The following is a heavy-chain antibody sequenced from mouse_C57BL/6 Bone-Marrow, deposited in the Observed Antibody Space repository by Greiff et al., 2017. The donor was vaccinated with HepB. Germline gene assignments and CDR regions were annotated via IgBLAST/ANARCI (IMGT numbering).Heavy chain of an antibody. CDR2: IDPENGDT. J-gene: IGHJ2*01. CDR1: GFNIKDDY. D-gene: IGHD3-2*02. Sequence: VQLKQSGAELVRPGASVKLSCTASGFNIKDDYMHWVKQRPEQGLEWIGWIDPENGDTEYASKFQGKATITADTSSNTAYLQLSSLTSEDTAVYYCTRQLRPLFDYWGQGTTLTVSS. CDR3: TRQLRPLFDY. V-gene: IGHV14-4*01.